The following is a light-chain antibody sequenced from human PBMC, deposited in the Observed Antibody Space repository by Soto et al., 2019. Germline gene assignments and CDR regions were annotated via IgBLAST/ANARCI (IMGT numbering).Light chain of an antibody. CDR1: SSDVGGYNY. Sequence: QSAPTQPASVPGSPGQSITISCTGTSSDVGGYNYVSWYQQHPGKAPKLMIYDVSNRPSGVSNRFSGSKSGNTASLTISGLQAEDEADYYCSSYTSSSTYVFGTGTKLTVL. CDR2: DVS. J-gene: IGLJ1*01. CDR3: SSYTSSSTYV. V-gene: IGLV2-14*01.